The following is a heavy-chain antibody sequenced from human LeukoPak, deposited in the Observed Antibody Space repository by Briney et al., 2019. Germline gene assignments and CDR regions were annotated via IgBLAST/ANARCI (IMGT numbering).Heavy chain of an antibody. J-gene: IGHJ4*02. Sequence: GGSLRLSCAASGFTFSSYAMHCVRQAPGKGLEYVSAISGNGGSTYYANSVKGRFTISRDNSKNTLYLQMGSLRAEDMAVYYCARERKSGSYYDYWGQGTLVTVSS. CDR1: GFTFSSYA. D-gene: IGHD1-26*01. CDR2: ISGNGGST. CDR3: ARERKSGSYYDY. V-gene: IGHV3-64*01.